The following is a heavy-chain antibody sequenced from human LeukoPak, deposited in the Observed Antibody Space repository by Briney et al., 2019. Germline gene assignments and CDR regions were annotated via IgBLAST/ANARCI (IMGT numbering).Heavy chain of an antibody. J-gene: IGHJ3*02. V-gene: IGHV3-11*04. CDR3: ARDLRDSRGKFPNDVFDI. CDR1: GFSFSDYY. D-gene: IGHD3-22*01. CDR2: ISSSVSSI. Sequence: GGSLRLSCAASGFSFSDYYMSWIRQAPGKGLEWVSYISSSVSSIFYADSVKGRFTISGDNAKNSLYLQMDSLRAEDTAVYYCARDLRDSRGKFPNDVFDIWGQGTMVTVSS.